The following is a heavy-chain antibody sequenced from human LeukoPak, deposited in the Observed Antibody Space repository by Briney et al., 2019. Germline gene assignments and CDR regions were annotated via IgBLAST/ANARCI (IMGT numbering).Heavy chain of an antibody. CDR2: IYYSGST. Sequence: SETLSLTGTVSGDSISSYYWTWIRHPPGKGLEWIGYIYYSGSTNYNPSLKSRVTISVDTSKNQFSLKLSSVTAADTAVYYCARSHMVRGIDYWGQGTLVTVSS. CDR1: GDSISSYY. CDR3: ARSHMVRGIDY. D-gene: IGHD3-10*01. J-gene: IGHJ4*02. V-gene: IGHV4-59*08.